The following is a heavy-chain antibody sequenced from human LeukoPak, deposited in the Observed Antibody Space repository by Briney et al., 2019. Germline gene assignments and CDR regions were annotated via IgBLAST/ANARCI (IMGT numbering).Heavy chain of an antibody. D-gene: IGHD4-11*01. J-gene: IGHJ4*02. CDR3: ARPTVTPGLHY. Sequence: SSVKVSCKASGYTFTGYYIHWVRQAPGQGLEWMGWINPNSGGTNYAQKFQGRVTMTRDTSIGTAYMELSRLRSDDTAAYYCARPTVTPGLHYWGQGTLVTVSS. CDR2: INPNSGGT. V-gene: IGHV1-2*02. CDR1: GYTFTGYY.